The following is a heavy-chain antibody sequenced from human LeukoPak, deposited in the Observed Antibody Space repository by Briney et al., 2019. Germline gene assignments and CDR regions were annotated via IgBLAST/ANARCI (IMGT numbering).Heavy chain of an antibody. Sequence: PSETLSLTCAVYGGSFSGYYWSWIRQPPGKGLEWIGEINHSGSTNYNPSLKSRVTISVDTSKNQFSLKLSSVTAADTAVYYCARTSPYHRRYCSSTSCPQPFDYWGQGTLVTVSS. CDR3: ARTSPYHRRYCSSTSCPQPFDY. D-gene: IGHD2-2*01. CDR1: GGSFSGYY. J-gene: IGHJ4*02. V-gene: IGHV4-34*01. CDR2: INHSGST.